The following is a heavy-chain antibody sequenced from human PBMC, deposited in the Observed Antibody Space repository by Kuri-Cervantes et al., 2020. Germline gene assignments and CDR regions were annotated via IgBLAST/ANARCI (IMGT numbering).Heavy chain of an antibody. V-gene: IGHV1-46*01. D-gene: IGHD3-22*01. CDR2: INTSGGAT. J-gene: IGHJ3*02. Sequence: ASVKVSCKASGYTFTNYCMHWVRQAPGQGLEWMGIINTSGGATSYAQKFQGRVTMTRDTSTSTVYMELSSLRSEDTAVYYCARDRRAFCYYYDSSGFPVYDAFDIWGQGTMVTVSS. CDR3: ARDRRAFCYYYDSSGFPVYDAFDI. CDR1: GYTFTNYC.